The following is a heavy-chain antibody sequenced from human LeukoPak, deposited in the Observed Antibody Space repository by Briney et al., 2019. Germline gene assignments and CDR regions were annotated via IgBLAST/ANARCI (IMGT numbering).Heavy chain of an antibody. D-gene: IGHD6-6*01. CDR3: ARERFQLPPDY. J-gene: IGHJ4*02. CDR1: GYTFTSYY. Sequence: GSSVKVSCKASGYTFTSYYMHWVRQAPGQGLEWMGIINPSGGSTSYAQKFQGRVTMTRDTSTSTVYMELSSLRSEDTAVYYCARERFQLPPDYWGQGTLVTVSS. CDR2: INPSGGST. V-gene: IGHV1-46*01.